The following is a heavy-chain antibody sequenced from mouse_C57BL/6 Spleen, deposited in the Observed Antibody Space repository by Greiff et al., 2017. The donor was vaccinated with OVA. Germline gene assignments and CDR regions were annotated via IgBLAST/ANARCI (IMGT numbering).Heavy chain of an antibody. CDR2: ISNLAYSI. CDR3: ARRGLRPTGYYAMDY. CDR1: GFTFSDYG. Sequence: EVKLVESGGGLVQPGGSLKLSCAASGFTFSDYGMAWVRQAPRTGPEWVAFISNLAYSIYYAATVTGRFTIPRENAKNTLYLEMSSVRSEDTAMYYGARRGLRPTGYYAMDYWGQGTSVTVSS. V-gene: IGHV5-15*01. D-gene: IGHD2-4*01. J-gene: IGHJ4*01.